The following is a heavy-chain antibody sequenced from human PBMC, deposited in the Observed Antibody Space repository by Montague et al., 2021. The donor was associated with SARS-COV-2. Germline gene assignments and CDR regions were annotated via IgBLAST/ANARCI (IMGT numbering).Heavy chain of an antibody. Sequence: SRKLSFSASGFTVSSNYMSWVRQAPGKGLEWVSVIYSGGSTYYADSVKGRFTISRDNSKNTLYLQMNSLRAEDTAVYYCARGYYDSNGYYATVGVHWGQGTLVTVSS. CDR2: IYSGGST. V-gene: IGHV3-66*01. CDR1: GFTVSSNY. D-gene: IGHD3-22*01. J-gene: IGHJ4*02. CDR3: ARGYYDSNGYYATVGVH.